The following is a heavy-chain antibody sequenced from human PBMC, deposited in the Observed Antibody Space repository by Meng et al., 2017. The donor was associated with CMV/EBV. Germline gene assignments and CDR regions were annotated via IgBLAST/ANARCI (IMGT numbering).Heavy chain of an antibody. CDR1: GGSFSGYY. D-gene: IGHD2-2*01. CDR2: INHSGST. Sequence: SETLSLTCAVYGGSFSGYYWSWIRQPPGKGLEWIGEINHSGSTNYNPSLKSRVTISVDTSKNQFSLKLSSVTAADTAVYYCARVARVRRPAAITRHNYYYYGMDVWGQGTTVTVSS. V-gene: IGHV4-34*01. CDR3: ARVARVRRPAAITRHNYYYYGMDV. J-gene: IGHJ6*02.